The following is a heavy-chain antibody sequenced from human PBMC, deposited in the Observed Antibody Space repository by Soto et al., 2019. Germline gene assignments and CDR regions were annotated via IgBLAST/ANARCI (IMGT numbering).Heavy chain of an antibody. V-gene: IGHV5-10-1*01. CDR1: GSTFTNYW. CDR2: VNPSDSYT. J-gene: IGHJ4*02. Sequence: PGESLKISCKASGSTFTNYWITWVRQMPGKGLEWMGRVNPSDSYTNYSPSFQGHVTISVDKSINTAYLRWSSLKASDSAMYYCARQADYNILTGYFYYFDYWGQGSLVTVSS. D-gene: IGHD3-9*01. CDR3: ARQADYNILTGYFYYFDY.